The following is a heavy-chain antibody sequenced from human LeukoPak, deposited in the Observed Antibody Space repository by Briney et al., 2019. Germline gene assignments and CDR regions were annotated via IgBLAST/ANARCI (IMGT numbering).Heavy chain of an antibody. CDR2: IYYSGST. V-gene: IGHV4-39*07. CDR1: GGSISSSSYY. CDR3: ARPGNYYDSSDAFDI. J-gene: IGHJ3*02. Sequence: SETLSLTCTVSGGSISSSSYYWGWIRQPPGKGLEWIGSIYYSGSTYYNPSLKSRVTISVDTSKNQFSLKLSSVTAADTAVYYCARPGNYYDSSDAFDIWGQGTMVTVSS. D-gene: IGHD3-22*01.